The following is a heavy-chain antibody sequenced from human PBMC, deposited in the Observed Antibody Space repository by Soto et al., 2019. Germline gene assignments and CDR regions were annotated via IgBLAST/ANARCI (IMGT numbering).Heavy chain of an antibody. Sequence: ASETLSLTCTISGGSFGTNYWSWIRQAPGKGLEWIGYTYHTGSTKYNPSLKSRATISVDTSKNQFSLTLNSAAAADTAVYYSATDSAVRSPFDSWGQGILVIVSS. CDR2: TYHTGST. CDR1: GGSFGTNY. J-gene: IGHJ5*01. D-gene: IGHD1-26*01. V-gene: IGHV4-59*13. CDR3: ATDSAVRSPFDS.